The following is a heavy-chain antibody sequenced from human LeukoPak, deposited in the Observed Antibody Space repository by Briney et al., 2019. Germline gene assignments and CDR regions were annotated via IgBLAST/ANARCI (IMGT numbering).Heavy chain of an antibody. CDR2: ISSSGGTT. D-gene: IGHD2-21*02. J-gene: IGHJ6*02. Sequence: GGSLRLSCAASGFTFTNYAMNWVRQAPGKGLEWLSAISSSGGTTCYADSVKGRFTISRDNSRNTLYLQMNSLSVADMAVYFCTKVRLSNLYYYYGMDVWGQGTTVTVSS. CDR3: TKVRLSNLYYYYGMDV. CDR1: GFTFTNYA. V-gene: IGHV3-23*01.